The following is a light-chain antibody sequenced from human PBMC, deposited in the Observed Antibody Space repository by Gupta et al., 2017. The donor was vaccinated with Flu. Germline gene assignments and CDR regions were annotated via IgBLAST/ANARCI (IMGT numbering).Light chain of an antibody. Sequence: IVLTQSPVTLSLSPGESATLSCRASQRVSASYLGWYQQKPGQAPRLLIYEASSRATGIPDRFSGSGSETDFTLTISRLEPEDFAVYYCQQYSSLPLTFGGGTKVEIK. CDR3: QQYSSLPLT. J-gene: IGKJ4*01. CDR1: QRVSASY. CDR2: EAS. V-gene: IGKV3-20*01.